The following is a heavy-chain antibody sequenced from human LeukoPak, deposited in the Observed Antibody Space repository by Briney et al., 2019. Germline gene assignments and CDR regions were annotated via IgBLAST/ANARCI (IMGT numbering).Heavy chain of an antibody. J-gene: IGHJ4*02. CDR1: GFTFSTYA. CDR3: AKKNSGLNPFDH. D-gene: IGHD4-23*01. CDR2: ISPSGGDT. Sequence: GGSLRLSCAASGFTFSTYAMSWVRQAPGKGLKWVSGISPSGGDTPYADSVKGRFTISRDNSKNTLYLQMNSLRAEDTAVYYCAKKNSGLNPFDHWGQGTLVTVSS. V-gene: IGHV3-23*01.